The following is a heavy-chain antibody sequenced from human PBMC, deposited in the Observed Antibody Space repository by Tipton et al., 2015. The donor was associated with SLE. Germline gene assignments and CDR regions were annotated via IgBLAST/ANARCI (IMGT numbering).Heavy chain of an antibody. V-gene: IGHV3-15*01. D-gene: IGHD1-20*01. Sequence: GSLRLSCAASGFTFSNAWMSWVRQAPGKGLEWVGRIKSKTDGGTTDYAAPVKGRFTISRDDSKNTLYLQMNSLRAEDTAVYYCARSCITGTKGAFDIWGQGTMVTVSS. CDR3: ARSCITGTKGAFDI. CDR1: GFTFSNAW. J-gene: IGHJ3*02. CDR2: IKSKTDGGTT.